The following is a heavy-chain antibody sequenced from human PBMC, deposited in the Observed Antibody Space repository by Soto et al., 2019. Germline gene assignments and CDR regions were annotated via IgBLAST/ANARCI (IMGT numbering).Heavy chain of an antibody. CDR2: IDDSGNT. J-gene: IGHJ5*02. D-gene: IGHD4-17*01. CDR1: GASISSGAYD. CDR3: AGHPYGESWFDP. Sequence: QVQLQESGPGLVKPSQTLSLTCTVSGASISSGAYDWSWIRQHPGKGLEWIGHIDDSGNTYYNPTLKNRVIISADTSKNHFSLRLPFVSAADTAVYYSAGHPYGESWFDPWGQGTLVTVSS. V-gene: IGHV4-31*03.